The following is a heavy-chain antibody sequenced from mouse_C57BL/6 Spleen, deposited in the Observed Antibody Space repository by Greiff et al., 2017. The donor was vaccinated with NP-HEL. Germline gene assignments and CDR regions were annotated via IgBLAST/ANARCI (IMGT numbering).Heavy chain of an antibody. D-gene: IGHD2-2*01. CDR3: ARTAMVTAKRDAMDY. Sequence: QVQLQQPGTELVQPGASVKLSCKASGYTFTSYWMHWVKQRPGQGLEWIGNINPCNGGTNYNEKFKSKAPLTVDKSSSTAYMQLSSLTSEDSAVYDCARTAMVTAKRDAMDYWGQGTSVTVSS. V-gene: IGHV1-53*01. J-gene: IGHJ4*01. CDR2: INPCNGGT. CDR1: GYTFTSYW.